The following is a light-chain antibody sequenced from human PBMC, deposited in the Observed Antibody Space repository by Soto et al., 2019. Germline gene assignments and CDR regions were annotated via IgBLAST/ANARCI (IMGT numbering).Light chain of an antibody. CDR3: QQFSA. CDR1: QSVSSNY. Sequence: EMVLTQSPGTLSLSPGERATLSRRASQSVSSNYLAWYQQKPGQAPRLLIYGVFSRATGIPDRFSGSGSGTDFTLTISRLEPEDFAVYYCQQFSAFGQGTKVEIK. V-gene: IGKV3-20*01. J-gene: IGKJ1*01. CDR2: GVF.